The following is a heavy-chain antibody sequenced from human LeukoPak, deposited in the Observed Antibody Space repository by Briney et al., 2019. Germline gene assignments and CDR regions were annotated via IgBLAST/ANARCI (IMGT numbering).Heavy chain of an antibody. CDR2: IIPIFGTA. D-gene: IGHD3-22*01. V-gene: IGHV1-69*13. J-gene: IGHJ3*02. CDR1: GGTFSSYA. Sequence: ASVKVSCKASGGTFSSYAISWVRQAPGQGLELMGGIIPIFGTANYAQKFQGRVTITADESTSTAYMELSSLSLRSEDTAVYYCARDPTDYCYDRSGYYRPNAFDIWGQGTMVTVSS. CDR3: ARDPTDYCYDRSGYYRPNAFDI.